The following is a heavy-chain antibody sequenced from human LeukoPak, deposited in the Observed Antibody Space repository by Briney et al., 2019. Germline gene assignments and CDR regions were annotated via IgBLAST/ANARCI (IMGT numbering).Heavy chain of an antibody. D-gene: IGHD4-17*01. J-gene: IGHJ5*02. V-gene: IGHV3-73*01. Sequence: GGSLRLSCAASGFTFSGSAMHWVRQASGKGLEWVGRIRSKANSYATAYAASVKGRVTISRDDSKNTAYLQMNSLKTEDTAVYYCSARIYGDFNWFDPWGQGTLVTVSS. CDR1: GFTFSGSA. CDR3: SARIYGDFNWFDP. CDR2: IRSKANSYAT.